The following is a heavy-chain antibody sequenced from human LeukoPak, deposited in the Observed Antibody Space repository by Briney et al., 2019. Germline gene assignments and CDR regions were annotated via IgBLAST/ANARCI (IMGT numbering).Heavy chain of an antibody. CDR2: IYYSGST. Sequence: SETLSLTCTVSGGSISSSSYYWGWIRQPPGKGLEWIGSIYYSGSTYYNPSLKSRVTISVDTSKNQFSLKLSSVTAADTAVYYCARLFTGYCSGGSCYGPDYYYGMDVWGHGTTVTVSS. CDR3: ARLFTGYCSGGSCYGPDYYYGMDV. J-gene: IGHJ6*02. D-gene: IGHD2-15*01. V-gene: IGHV4-39*01. CDR1: GGSISSSSYY.